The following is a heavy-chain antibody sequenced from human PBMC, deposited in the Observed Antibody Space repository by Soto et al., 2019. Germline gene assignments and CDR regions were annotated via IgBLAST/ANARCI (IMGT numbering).Heavy chain of an antibody. CDR3: ARDKITGLFDY. J-gene: IGHJ4*02. CDR2: INHSGST. D-gene: IGHD3-16*01. Sequence: QVQLQQWGAGLLKPSETLSLTCAVYGGSFSGYYWTWIHQPPGTGLEWIGEINHSGSTNYNPSLKSRVTISVDTSKNQFYLKLTSVTAAATAVYYCARDKITGLFDYWGQGTLVTVSS. V-gene: IGHV4-34*01. CDR1: GGSFSGYY.